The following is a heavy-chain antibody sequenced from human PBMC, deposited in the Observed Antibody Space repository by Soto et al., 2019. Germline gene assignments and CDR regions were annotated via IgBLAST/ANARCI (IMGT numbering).Heavy chain of an antibody. CDR1: GFTFSNYA. J-gene: IGHJ4*02. V-gene: IGHV3-30-3*01. CDR3: ARELGSGYLDY. D-gene: IGHD3-22*01. CDR2: ISYDGSNK. Sequence: QVQLVESGGGMVQPGRSLRLSCAASGFTFSNYAMHWVRQAPGKGLEWVAVISYDGSNKYYADSVKGRFTISRDNSKNTLYLQMNSLRAEDTAVYYCARELGSGYLDYWGQGTLVTVSS.